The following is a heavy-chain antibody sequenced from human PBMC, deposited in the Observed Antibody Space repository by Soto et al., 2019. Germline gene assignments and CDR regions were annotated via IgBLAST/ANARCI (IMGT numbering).Heavy chain of an antibody. V-gene: IGHV3-33*01. CDR3: ARDGGYSYGYETYFDY. CDR1: GFTFSSYG. CDR2: IWYDGSSK. Sequence: QVQLVESGGGVVQPGRSLRLSCAASGFTFSSYGMHWVRQAPGKGLEWVAVIWYDGSSKYYADSVKGRFTISRDNSKNTLYLQMNSLRAEDTAVYYCARDGGYSYGYETYFDYWGQGTLVTVSS. J-gene: IGHJ4*02. D-gene: IGHD5-18*01.